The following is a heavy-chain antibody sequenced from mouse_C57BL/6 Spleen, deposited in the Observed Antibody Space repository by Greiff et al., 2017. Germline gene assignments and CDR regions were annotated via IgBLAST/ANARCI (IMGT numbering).Heavy chain of an antibody. J-gene: IGHJ4*01. Sequence: QVQLQQSGPELVKPGASVKISCKASGYAFSSSWMNWVKQRPGKGLEWIGRIYPGDGGPNYNGTFKGKATLTADQSSSTAYMQLSSLTSEDSVVYFCTRETQGPMDYWGQGTSVTVSS. CDR1: GYAFSSSW. CDR2: IYPGDGGP. D-gene: IGHD3-2*02. CDR3: TRETQGPMDY. V-gene: IGHV1-82*01.